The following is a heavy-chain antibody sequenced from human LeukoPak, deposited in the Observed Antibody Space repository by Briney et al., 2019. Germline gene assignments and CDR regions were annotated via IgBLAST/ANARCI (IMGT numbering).Heavy chain of an antibody. CDR3: TTDKASGDFLY. V-gene: IGHV3-15*01. D-gene: IGHD4-17*01. CDR2: IKSKADGGTT. J-gene: IGHJ4*02. CDR1: RFTFSNAW. Sequence: GGSRRLSCGASRFTFSNAWMTWVRQAPGRGLEWVGRIKSKADGGTTDYAVSVKGRSTISRDDSQNTLYLQMNSLKTEDTAVYFCTTDKASGDFLYWGQGTLVTVSS.